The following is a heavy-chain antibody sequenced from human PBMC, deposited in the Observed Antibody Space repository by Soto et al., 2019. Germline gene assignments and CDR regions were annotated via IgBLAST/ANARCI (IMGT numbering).Heavy chain of an antibody. CDR2: IYYSGST. CDR3: AREGAAPYYYYGMDV. CDR1: GGSISSGGYF. Sequence: QVQLQESGPGLVKPSQTLSLTCTVSGGSISSGGYFWSWIRQHPGKGLEWIGFIYYSGSTYYNPSLKSRVTISVDTSKNQFSLKLSSVTAADTAVYYCAREGAAPYYYYGMDVWGQGPTVTVSS. D-gene: IGHD6-6*01. J-gene: IGHJ6*02. V-gene: IGHV4-31*03.